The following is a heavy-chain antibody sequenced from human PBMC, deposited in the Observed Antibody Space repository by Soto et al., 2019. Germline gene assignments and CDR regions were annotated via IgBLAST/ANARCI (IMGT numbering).Heavy chain of an antibody. V-gene: IGHV3-48*02. CDR3: ARDRDYDILTGYFVRRRYGMDV. Sequence: GSLKISCAASGFTFSSYSMNWVRQAPGKGLEWVSYISSSSSTIYYADSVKGRFTISRDNAKNSLYLQMNSLRDEDTAVYYCARDRDYDILTGYFVRRRYGMDVWGQGTTVTVSS. J-gene: IGHJ6*02. CDR2: ISSSSSTI. D-gene: IGHD3-9*01. CDR1: GFTFSSYS.